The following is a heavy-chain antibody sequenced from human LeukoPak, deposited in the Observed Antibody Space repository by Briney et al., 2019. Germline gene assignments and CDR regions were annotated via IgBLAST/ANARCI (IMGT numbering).Heavy chain of an antibody. CDR2: INHSGST. CDR3: ARGPPPLLYYYGSGSSSARTYYFDY. Sequence: SETLSLTCAVYGGSFSGYYWSWIRQPPGKGLEWIGEINHSGSTNYNPSLKSRVTISVDTSKNQFSLKLSSVTAADTAVYYCARGPPPLLYYYGSGSSSARTYYFDYWGQGTLVTVSS. V-gene: IGHV4-34*01. CDR1: GGSFSGYY. J-gene: IGHJ4*02. D-gene: IGHD3-10*01.